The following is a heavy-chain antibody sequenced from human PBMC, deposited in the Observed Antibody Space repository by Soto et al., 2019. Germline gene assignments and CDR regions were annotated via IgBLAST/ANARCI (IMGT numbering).Heavy chain of an antibody. D-gene: IGHD2-15*01. CDR2: ISGSGVST. CDR1: GFSFSNKA. CDR3: AKENGFQFINRCASGFDY. J-gene: IGHJ4*02. V-gene: IGHV3-23*01. Sequence: EVLLLESGGGLVQPGGSLRLSCAASGFSFSNKAMSWVRQAPGKGLEWVSIISGSGVSTYYTDSLRGRFTISRDNSKNMLYLEMNRLVVEATAVYYCAKENGFQFINRCASGFDYWGQGSLVSVSS.